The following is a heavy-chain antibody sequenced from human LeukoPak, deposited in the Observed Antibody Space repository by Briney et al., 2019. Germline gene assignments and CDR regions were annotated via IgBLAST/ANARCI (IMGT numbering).Heavy chain of an antibody. CDR3: ARDMCSGGSCYVYYYYGMDV. CDR2: IWYDGSNK. D-gene: IGHD2-15*01. CDR1: GFTFSSYG. Sequence: GRPLRLSCAASGFTFSSYGMHWVRQAPGKGLEGVAVIWYDGSNKYYADSVKGRFTISRDKSKNTLYLRMNSLRAEDTAVYYCARDMCSGGSCYVYYYYGMDVWGKGTTVTVSS. V-gene: IGHV3-33*01. J-gene: IGHJ6*04.